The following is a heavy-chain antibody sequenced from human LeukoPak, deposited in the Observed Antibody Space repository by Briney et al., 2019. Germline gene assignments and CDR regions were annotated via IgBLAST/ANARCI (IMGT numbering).Heavy chain of an antibody. CDR2: INPSGGST. V-gene: IGHV1-46*01. Sequence: GASVKVSCKASGYTFTSYYMHWVRQAPGQGLEWMGIINPSGGSTSYAQKFQGRVTMTRDMSTSTVYMELSSLRSEDTAVYYCAKDESPGHGSYGVYYYYMDVWGKGTTVTVSS. D-gene: IGHD3-10*01. CDR1: GYTFTSYY. CDR3: AKDESPGHGSYGVYYYYMDV. J-gene: IGHJ6*03.